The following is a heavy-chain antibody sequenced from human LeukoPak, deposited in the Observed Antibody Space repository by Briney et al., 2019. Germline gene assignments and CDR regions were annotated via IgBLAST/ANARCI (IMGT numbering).Heavy chain of an antibody. CDR2: IYHSGST. D-gene: IGHD3-22*01. CDR3: TTGGGYDSSGYHIGYIGY. J-gene: IGHJ4*02. Sequence: SETLSLTCAVSGGSISSSNWWSWVRQPPGKGLEWIGEIYHSGSTNYNPSLKSRVTISVDKSKNQFSLKLSSVTAADTAVYYCTTGGGYDSSGYHIGYIGYWGQGTLVTVSS. V-gene: IGHV4-4*02. CDR1: GGSISSSNW.